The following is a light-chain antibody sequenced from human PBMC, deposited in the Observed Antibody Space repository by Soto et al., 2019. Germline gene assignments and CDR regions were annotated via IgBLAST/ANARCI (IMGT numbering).Light chain of an antibody. CDR2: LGS. V-gene: IGKV2-28*01. CDR3: MQALQTPWT. CDR1: QSLLHSNGYNY. J-gene: IGKJ1*01. Sequence: IVVIPSPLSLPVTPGEPASISCRSSQSLLHSNGYNYLDWYLQKPGQSPQLLIYLGSNRASGVPDRFSGSGSGTDFTLKISRVEAEDVGVYYCMQALQTPWTFGQGTKVDIK.